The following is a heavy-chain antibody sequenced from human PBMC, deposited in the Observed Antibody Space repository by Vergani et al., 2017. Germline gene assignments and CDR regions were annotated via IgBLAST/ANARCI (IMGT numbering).Heavy chain of an antibody. CDR1: GFSFPGYA. Sequence: EVQLLESGGGLVQPGGSLRLSCEASGFSFPGYAMSWVRQAPGKGLEWVSVIYSGGSTYYADSVKGRFTISRHNSKNTLYLQMNSLRAEDTAVYYCARDRVDIVATTTYYYYYYGMDVWGQGTTVTVSS. J-gene: IGHJ6*02. V-gene: IGHV3-53*04. CDR3: ARDRVDIVATTTYYYYYYGMDV. CDR2: IYSGGST. D-gene: IGHD5-12*01.